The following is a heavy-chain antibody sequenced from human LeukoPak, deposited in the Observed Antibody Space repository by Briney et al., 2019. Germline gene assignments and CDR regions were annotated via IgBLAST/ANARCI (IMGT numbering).Heavy chain of an antibody. D-gene: IGHD2-8*01. CDR3: ASGQSGGYCTNGVCYKLDY. Sequence: SVKVSCKASGGTFSSYAISWVRQAPGQGLEWMGGIIPIFGTANYAQKFQGRVTVTADESTSTAYMELSSLRSEDTAVYYCASGQSGGYCTNGVCYKLDYWGQGTLVTVSS. J-gene: IGHJ4*02. CDR1: GGTFSSYA. V-gene: IGHV1-69*01. CDR2: IIPIFGTA.